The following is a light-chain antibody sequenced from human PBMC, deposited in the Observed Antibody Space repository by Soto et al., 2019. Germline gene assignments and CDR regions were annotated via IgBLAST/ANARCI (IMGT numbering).Light chain of an antibody. V-gene: IGKV3-20*01. CDR2: GAS. J-gene: IGKJ1*01. Sequence: EIVLTQSPGTLSLSPRERATLSCRASQSVSNAYLAWYQHNVGQSPRLLIYGASNRAPGIPDRFSGSGSGTDFTLTISSLESEDFAVYYCQQYAASPQTFGQGTQVEVK. CDR1: QSVSNAY. CDR3: QQYAASPQT.